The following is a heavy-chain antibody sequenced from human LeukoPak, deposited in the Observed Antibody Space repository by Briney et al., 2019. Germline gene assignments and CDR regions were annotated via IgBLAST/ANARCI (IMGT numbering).Heavy chain of an antibody. V-gene: IGHV3-23*01. Sequence: GGSLRLSCAASGFTFSSYAMSWVRQAPGKGLEWVSPISDSGGSTYYADSVKGRFTISRDNSKNTLYLQMNSLRAEDTAVYYCAKSGSGTYYNPDFDYWGQGTLVTVSS. CDR2: ISDSGGST. D-gene: IGHD3-10*01. J-gene: IGHJ4*01. CDR3: AKSGSGTYYNPDFDY. CDR1: GFTFSSYA.